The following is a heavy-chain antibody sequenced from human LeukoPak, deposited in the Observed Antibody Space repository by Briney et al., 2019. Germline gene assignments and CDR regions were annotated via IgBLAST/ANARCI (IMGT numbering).Heavy chain of an antibody. CDR3: AKWGPTAKDYYYYGMDV. CDR2: ISSSGSTI. CDR1: GFTFSDYC. Sequence: GGSLRLSCAASGFTFSDYCMSWVRQAPGKGLGWVSYISSSGSTIYYADSVKGRFTISRDNAKNSLYPQMNSLRAEDTAVYDCAKWGPTAKDYYYYGMDVWGQGTTVTVSS. V-gene: IGHV3-11*04. D-gene: IGHD1-26*01. J-gene: IGHJ6*02.